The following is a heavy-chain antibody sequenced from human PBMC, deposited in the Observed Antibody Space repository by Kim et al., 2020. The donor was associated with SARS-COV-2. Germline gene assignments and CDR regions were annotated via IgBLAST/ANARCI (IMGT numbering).Heavy chain of an antibody. CDR2: MNPNSGNT. CDR3: ARAGSYDFWSGGYYYYGMDV. CDR1: GYTFTSYD. V-gene: IGHV1-8*01. Sequence: ASVKVSCKASGYTFTSYDINWVRQATGQGLEWMGWMNPNSGNTGYAQKFQGRVTMTRNTSISTAYMELSSLRSEDTAVYYCARAGSYDFWSGGYYYYGMDVWGHGTTVTVS. J-gene: IGHJ6*02. D-gene: IGHD3-3*01.